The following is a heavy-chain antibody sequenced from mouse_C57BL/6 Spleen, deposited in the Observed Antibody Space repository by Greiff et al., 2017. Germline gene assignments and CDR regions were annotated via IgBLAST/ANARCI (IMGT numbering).Heavy chain of an antibody. CDR1: GFSLTSYG. Sequence: VKLMESGPGLVQPSQCLSITCTVSGFSLTSYGVHWVRQSPGKGLEWLGVIWRGGSTDYNAAVMSSLSITKDNSKSQVVFQMNSLQADDTAIYYCDKNYYGSSWDFDVWGTGTTVTVSS. CDR3: DKNYYGSSWDFDV. CDR2: IWRGGST. V-gene: IGHV2-5*01. J-gene: IGHJ1*03. D-gene: IGHD1-1*01.